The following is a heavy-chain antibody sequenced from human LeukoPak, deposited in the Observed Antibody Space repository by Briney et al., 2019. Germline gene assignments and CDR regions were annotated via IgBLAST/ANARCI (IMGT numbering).Heavy chain of an antibody. J-gene: IGHJ5*02. Sequence: SETLSLTCTVSGGSISSYYWSWIRQPAGKGLEWIGSIYYSGSTYYNPSLKSRVTISVDTSKNQFSLKLSSVTAADTAVYYCARGRAAAGKNWFDPWGQGTLVTVSS. D-gene: IGHD6-13*01. V-gene: IGHV4-4*07. CDR2: IYYSGST. CDR1: GGSISSYY. CDR3: ARGRAAAGKNWFDP.